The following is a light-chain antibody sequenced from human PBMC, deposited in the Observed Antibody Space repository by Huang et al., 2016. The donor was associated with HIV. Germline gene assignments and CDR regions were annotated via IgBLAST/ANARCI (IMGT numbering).Light chain of an antibody. CDR2: EAS. J-gene: IGKJ5*01. CDR3: QQYNDWPPIT. Sequence: EIVMTQSPDTLSVFPGERVTLSCRASESVSSSLAWYQQKSVQAPRLLIYEASTRATGIPARFRGSGSGTEFTLTINSLLSEDFAVYYCQQYNDWPPITFGQGTRLDMK. CDR1: ESVSSS. V-gene: IGKV3-15*01.